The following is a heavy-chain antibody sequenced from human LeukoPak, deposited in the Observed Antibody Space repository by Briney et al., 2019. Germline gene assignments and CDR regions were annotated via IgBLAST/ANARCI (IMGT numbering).Heavy chain of an antibody. V-gene: IGHV3-15*01. CDR1: GFTFSNAW. D-gene: IGHD3-10*01. CDR2: IKSKTDGGTT. J-gene: IGHJ5*02. Sequence: GGSLRLSCAASGFTFSNAWMSWVRQAPGKGLEWVGRIKSKTDGGTTDYDAPVEGRFTISRDDSKNTLYLQMNSLKTEDTAVYYCAFYYYGTRRFDPWGQGTLVTVSS. CDR3: AFYYYGTRRFDP.